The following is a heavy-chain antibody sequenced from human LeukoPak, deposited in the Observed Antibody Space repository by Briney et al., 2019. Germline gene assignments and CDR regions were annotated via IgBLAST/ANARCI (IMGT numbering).Heavy chain of an antibody. J-gene: IGHJ5*02. Sequence: PSQTLSLAXTVSGGSISSGDYYWSWIRQPPGKGLEWIGYIYYSGSTYYNPSLKSRVTISVDTSKNQFSLKLSSVTAADTAVYYCARERNIFGVVIDVWFDPWGRGTLVTVSS. V-gene: IGHV4-30-4*08. CDR2: IYYSGST. CDR3: ARERNIFGVVIDVWFDP. CDR1: GGSISSGDYY. D-gene: IGHD3-3*02.